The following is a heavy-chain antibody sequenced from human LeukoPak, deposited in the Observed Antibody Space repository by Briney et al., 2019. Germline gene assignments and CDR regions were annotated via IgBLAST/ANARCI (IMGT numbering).Heavy chain of an antibody. D-gene: IGHD1-26*01. V-gene: IGHV3-23*01. CDR3: AKDQAPTVGATDC. J-gene: IGHJ4*02. Sequence: GGSLRLSCAASGFSFSINAMSWGRQAPEKGLEWVSTIGDTDIMTHYADSVKGRFTISRDDSKNTLYLQMNSLRADDTAVYYCAKDQAPTVGATDCWGQGTLVTVSS. CDR1: GFSFSINA. CDR2: IGDTDIMT.